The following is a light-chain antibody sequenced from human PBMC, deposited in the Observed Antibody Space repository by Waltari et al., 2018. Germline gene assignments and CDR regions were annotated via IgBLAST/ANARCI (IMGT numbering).Light chain of an antibody. J-gene: IGKJ1*01. CDR2: GAS. CDR1: QSLSRTY. V-gene: IGKV3-20*01. Sequence: EIVLTQSPGTLSLSPGERATLYCRASQSLSRTYLVWYHQRPGQPPRLLIYGASNSAAGVPYMFSGGGSGTDFTLTISRLEPEDFALYYCQQYVSSPWTFGQGTKVEIK. CDR3: QQYVSSPWT.